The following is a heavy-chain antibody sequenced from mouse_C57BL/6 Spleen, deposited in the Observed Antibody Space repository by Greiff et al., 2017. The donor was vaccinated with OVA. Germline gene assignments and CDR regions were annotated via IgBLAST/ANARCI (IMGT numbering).Heavy chain of an antibody. CDR3: AKNRGTTVVADYYAMDY. Sequence: QVQLKESGPGLVQPSQSLSITCTVSGFSLTSYGVHWVRQSPGKGLEWLGVIWRGGSTDYNAAFMSRLSITKDNSKSQVFFKMNSLQADDTAIYYCAKNRGTTVVADYYAMDYWGQGTSVTVSS. D-gene: IGHD1-1*01. V-gene: IGHV2-5*01. CDR2: IWRGGST. J-gene: IGHJ4*01. CDR1: GFSLTSYG.